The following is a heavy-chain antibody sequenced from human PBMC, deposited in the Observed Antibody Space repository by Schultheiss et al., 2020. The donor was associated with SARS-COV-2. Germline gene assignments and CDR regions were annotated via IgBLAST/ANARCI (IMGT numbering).Heavy chain of an antibody. D-gene: IGHD4-17*01. CDR1: GFSFSRYW. Sequence: GGSLRLSCAASGFSFSRYWMHWVRQAPGKGLVWVSRINSDDGSTSYVDSVKGRFTISRDNSKNTLYLQMNSLRAEDTAVYYCARVYGDYVDWFDPWGQGTLVTVSS. CDR2: INSDDGST. CDR3: ARVYGDYVDWFDP. V-gene: IGHV3-74*01. J-gene: IGHJ5*02.